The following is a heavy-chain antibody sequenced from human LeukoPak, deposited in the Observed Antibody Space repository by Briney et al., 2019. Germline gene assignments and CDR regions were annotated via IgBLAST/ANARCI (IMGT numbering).Heavy chain of an antibody. CDR3: ARVRGRGFLEWFDP. V-gene: IGHV3-33*01. CDR1: GFTFSSYG. Sequence: PGRSLRLSCAASGFTFSSYGMHWVRQAPGKGLEWVAVIWYDGSNKYYADSVKGRFTISRDNSKNTLYLQMNSLRAEDTAVYYCARVRGRGFLEWFDPWGQGTLVTVSS. CDR2: IWYDGSNK. J-gene: IGHJ5*02. D-gene: IGHD3-3*01.